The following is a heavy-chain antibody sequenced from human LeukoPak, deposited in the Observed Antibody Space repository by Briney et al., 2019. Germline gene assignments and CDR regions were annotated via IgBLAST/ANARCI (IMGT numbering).Heavy chain of an antibody. CDR1: GYTFNIYY. CDR3: ARDGSPARFDY. CDR2: INPGGGST. J-gene: IGHJ4*01. Sequence: ASVKVSCKTSGYTFNIYYIHWVRQAPGQGLEWMGIINPGGGSTTYAQKFQGRVTMTRDTSTTTVYMELNNLKSEDTAVYYCARDGSPARFDYWGHGTLVTVSS. V-gene: IGHV1-46*02. D-gene: IGHD6-13*01.